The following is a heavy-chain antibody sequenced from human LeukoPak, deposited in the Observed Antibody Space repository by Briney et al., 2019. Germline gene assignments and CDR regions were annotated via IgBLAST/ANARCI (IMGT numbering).Heavy chain of an antibody. CDR1: GGSISSYY. Sequence: PSETLSLTCTVSGGSISSYYWSWIRQPAGKGLEWIGRIYTRGSTNYNPSLKSRVTMSVDTSKNQFSLKLSSVTAADTAVYYCAGEGHYYDSSGYYYAGEDYWGQGTLVTVSS. D-gene: IGHD3-22*01. CDR3: AGEGHYYDSSGYYYAGEDY. J-gene: IGHJ4*02. CDR2: IYTRGST. V-gene: IGHV4-4*07.